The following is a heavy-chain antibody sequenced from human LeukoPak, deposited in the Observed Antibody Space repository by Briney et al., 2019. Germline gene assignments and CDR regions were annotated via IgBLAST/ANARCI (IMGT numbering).Heavy chain of an antibody. CDR1: GGSISSYY. CDR3: AAWVLGQWELLSVDAFDI. CDR2: IYYSGST. D-gene: IGHD1-26*01. V-gene: IGHV4-59*01. Sequence: SETLSLTCTVSGGSISSYYWSWIRQPPGKGLEWIGYIYYSGSTNYNPSLKSRVTISVDTSKNQFSLKLSSVTAADTAVYYCAAWVLGQWELLSVDAFDIWGQGTMVTVSS. J-gene: IGHJ3*02.